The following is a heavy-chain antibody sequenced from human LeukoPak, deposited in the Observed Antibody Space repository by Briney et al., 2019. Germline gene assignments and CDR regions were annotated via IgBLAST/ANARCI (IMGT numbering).Heavy chain of an antibody. Sequence: GGSLRLSCAASGFTFSSYAMHWVRQAPGKGLEWVAVISYDGSNKYYADSVKGRFTISRDNSKNTLYLQMNSLRAEDTAVYYCAKGSCSSISCYGDYWGQGTLVTVSS. CDR1: GFTFSSYA. V-gene: IGHV3-30-3*01. CDR2: ISYDGSNK. D-gene: IGHD2-2*01. J-gene: IGHJ4*02. CDR3: AKGSCSSISCYGDY.